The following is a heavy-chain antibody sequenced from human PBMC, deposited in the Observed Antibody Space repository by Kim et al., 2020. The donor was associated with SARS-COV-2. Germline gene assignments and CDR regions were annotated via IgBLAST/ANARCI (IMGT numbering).Heavy chain of an antibody. J-gene: IGHJ6*02. CDR3: AKDLGGITMIVVATHNSYGMDV. D-gene: IGHD3-22*01. Sequence: GGSLRLSCAASGFTFSSYGMHWVRQAPGKGLEWVAVISYDGSNKYYADSVKGRFTISRDNSKNTLYLQMNSLRAEDTAVYYCAKDLGGITMIVVATHNSYGMDVWGQGTTVTVSS. CDR1: GFTFSSYG. V-gene: IGHV3-30*18. CDR2: ISYDGSNK.